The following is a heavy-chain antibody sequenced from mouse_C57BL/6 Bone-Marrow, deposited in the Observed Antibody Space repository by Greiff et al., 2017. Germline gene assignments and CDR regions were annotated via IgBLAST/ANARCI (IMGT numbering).Heavy chain of an antibody. V-gene: IGHV5-2*01. CDR2: INSDGGST. CDR3: ARRWSRDSSGYVDY. Sequence: EVQVVESVGGLVQPGESLKLSCESNDYEFPSPDMSWVRKTPEQRLELVAAINSDGGSTYYPDTMERRFIISRDNTKKTLYLHMSSLRSEDTALYYCARRWSRDSSGYVDYWGQGTTLTVSS. D-gene: IGHD3-2*02. CDR1: DYEFPSPD. J-gene: IGHJ2*01.